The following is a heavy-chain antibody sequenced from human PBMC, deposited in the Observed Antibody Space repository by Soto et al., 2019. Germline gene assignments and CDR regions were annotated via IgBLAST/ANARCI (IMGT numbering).Heavy chain of an antibody. CDR2: ISSHSSTL. CDR3: VRDGSGNLYLNWFDP. Sequence: AGSLTLSCAASGFTFSSYSMNCVRQAPGKGLEWVSYISSHSSTLYYADSVRGRFTISRDNAGNSLYLQMDSLRDEDTAIYYCVRDGSGNLYLNWFDPWGQGTRVTVSS. V-gene: IGHV3-48*02. J-gene: IGHJ5*02. CDR1: GFTFSSYS. D-gene: IGHD6-25*01.